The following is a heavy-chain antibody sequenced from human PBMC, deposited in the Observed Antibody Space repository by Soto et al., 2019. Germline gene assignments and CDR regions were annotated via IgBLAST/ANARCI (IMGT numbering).Heavy chain of an antibody. CDR2: IYYSGST. CDR3: ASQEGSGSYYYYGMDV. J-gene: IGHJ6*02. D-gene: IGHD3-10*01. V-gene: IGHV4-39*01. Sequence: SETLSLTCTVSGGSISSSSYYWGWIRQPPGKGLEWIGSIYYSGSTYYNPSLKSRVTISVDTSKNQFSLKLSSVTAADTAVYYCASQEGSGSYYYYGMDVWGQGTTVTVSS. CDR1: GGSISSSSYY.